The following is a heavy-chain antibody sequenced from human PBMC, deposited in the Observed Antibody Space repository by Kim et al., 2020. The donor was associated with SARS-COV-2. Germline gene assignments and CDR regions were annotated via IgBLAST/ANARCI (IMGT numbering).Heavy chain of an antibody. D-gene: IGHD3-10*01. CDR2: ITWNGRDL. J-gene: IGHJ1*01. V-gene: IGHV3-9*01. Sequence: GGSLRLSCAASGFAFDDYAMHWVRQSPGKGLEWVSGITWNGRDLGYADSVRGRFIISRDNAKNSLSLEMNSLQPEDTAFYYCTKDMDASGIAADGYFQHWGQGTQVTVS. CDR3: TKDMDASGIAADGYFQH. CDR1: GFAFDDYA.